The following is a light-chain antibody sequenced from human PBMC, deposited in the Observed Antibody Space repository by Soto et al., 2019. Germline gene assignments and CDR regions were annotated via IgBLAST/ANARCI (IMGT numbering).Light chain of an antibody. J-gene: IGKJ4*01. CDR3: QQYDNVPTLT. Sequence: DIQMTQSPSSLSASVGDRVTITCQASQDIGDHLNWYQQKPGKVPNLLIYTASILETGVPSRFSGSGSGTYFTFTISSLQPEDIATYYCQQYDNVPTLTFGGGTKVKIK. CDR2: TAS. CDR1: QDIGDH. V-gene: IGKV1-33*01.